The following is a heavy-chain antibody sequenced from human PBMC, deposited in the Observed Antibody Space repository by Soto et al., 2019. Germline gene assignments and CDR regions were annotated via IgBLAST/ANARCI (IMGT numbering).Heavy chain of an antibody. CDR3: ARISSAGWYFDY. D-gene: IGHD6-19*01. CDR1: AYSLTSYW. V-gene: IGHV5-51*01. J-gene: IGHJ4*02. Sequence: GESLKISCKVSAYSLTSYWIAWVRQMSGKGLELMGIIYPNDSDTRYNPSSQGQVTISADRSISTAYLQWSNLKASDTAMYYCARISSAGWYFDYWGQGTQVTVSS. CDR2: IYPNDSDT.